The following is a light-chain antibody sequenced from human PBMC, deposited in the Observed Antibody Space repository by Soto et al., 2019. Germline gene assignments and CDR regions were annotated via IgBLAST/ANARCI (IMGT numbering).Light chain of an antibody. CDR2: GAS. V-gene: IGKV3-20*01. CDR1: QSVSGSY. J-gene: IGKJ4*02. CDR3: QQHAAAPWT. Sequence: EIGMTQSPGTLSLSQGERVTISCRASQSVSGSYLAWYQQKPGQVPRLLIYGASTRPTGIPYRFSGSGSGTDFTLTISRLQPEDFAAYYCQQHAAAPWTFGGGTKVDI.